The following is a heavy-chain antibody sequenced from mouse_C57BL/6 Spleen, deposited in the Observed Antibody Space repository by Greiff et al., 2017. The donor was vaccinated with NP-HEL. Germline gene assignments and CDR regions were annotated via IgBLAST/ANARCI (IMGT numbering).Heavy chain of an antibody. D-gene: IGHD3-2*02. CDR3: ARWELRLPWFAY. CDR2: IDPSDSYT. CDR1: GYTFTSYW. J-gene: IGHJ3*01. V-gene: IGHV1-50*01. Sequence: QVQLQQPGAELVKPGASVKLSCKASGYTFTSYWMQWVKQRPGQGLEWIGEIDPSDSYTNYNQKFKGKATLTVDTSSSTADMQLSSLTSEDSAVYYCARWELRLPWFAYWGQGTLVTVSA.